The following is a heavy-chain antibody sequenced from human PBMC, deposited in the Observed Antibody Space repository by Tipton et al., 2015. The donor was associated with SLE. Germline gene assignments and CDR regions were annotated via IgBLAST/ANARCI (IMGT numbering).Heavy chain of an antibody. D-gene: IGHD5-12*01. CDR2: IRDDGSDK. V-gene: IGHV3-30*02. Sequence: SLRLSCAASGFTFSSYGMPWVRRAPGKGLEWVAFIRDDGSDKNYADSVKGRFTISRDNSKNTLYVQMNSLRAEDTAVYFCAKDIVLGGYEGGYFDYWGQGTLVTVSS. J-gene: IGHJ4*02. CDR3: AKDIVLGGYEGGYFDY. CDR1: GFTFSSYG.